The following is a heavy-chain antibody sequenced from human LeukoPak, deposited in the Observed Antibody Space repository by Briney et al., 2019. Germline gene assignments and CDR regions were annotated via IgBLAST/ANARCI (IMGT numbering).Heavy chain of an antibody. J-gene: IGHJ4*02. CDR1: GFTFRSYW. V-gene: IGHV3-7*01. CDR2: IKQDGSEK. D-gene: IGHD3-22*01. CDR3: ARDDDSSGYYYFFDY. Sequence: GGSLRLSCAASGFTFRSYWMSWVRQAPGKGLEWVANIKQDGSEKYYVDSVKGRFTISRDNAKNSLYLQMNSLRAEDTAVYYCARDDDSSGYYYFFDYWGQGTLVTVSS.